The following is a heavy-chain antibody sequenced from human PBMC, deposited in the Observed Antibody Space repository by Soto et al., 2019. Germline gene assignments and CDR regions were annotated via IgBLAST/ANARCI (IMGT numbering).Heavy chain of an antibody. V-gene: IGHV4-4*02. D-gene: IGHD6-13*01. CDR1: GGSISSNNW. CDR2: IYHSGST. CDR3: ARDQGSHPGD. Sequence: QVQLQESGPGLVRPSGTLSLTCAVSGGSISSNNWWSWVRQPPGKGLEWIGEIYHSGSTNYNPSPKSWITLSVGPSKNLFSLTLNSVPAADPAFYYCARDQGSHPGDWGQGTLVSVSS. J-gene: IGHJ4*02.